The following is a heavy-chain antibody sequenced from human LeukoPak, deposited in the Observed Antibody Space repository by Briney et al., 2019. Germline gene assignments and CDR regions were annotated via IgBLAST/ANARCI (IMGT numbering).Heavy chain of an antibody. CDR2: IGSSSSYI. CDR3: ARDRVVAPYYFDY. J-gene: IGHJ4*02. Sequence: GGSLRLSCAASGFTFRSYTMNWVRQAPGKGLEWVSSIGSSSSYIYYADSMKGRFTISRDNAKNSLYLQMNSLRAEDTAVYYCARDRVVAPYYFDYWGQGTLVTVSS. CDR1: GFTFRSYT. V-gene: IGHV3-21*01. D-gene: IGHD5-12*01.